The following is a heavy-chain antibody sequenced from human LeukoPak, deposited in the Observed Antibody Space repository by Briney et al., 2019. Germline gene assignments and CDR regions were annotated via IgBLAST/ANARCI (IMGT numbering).Heavy chain of an antibody. CDR3: AKGYSSSPGDY. Sequence: GGSLRLSCAASGFTFSTYALSWVRQAPGKGLEWVSTISGSGGSTYYADSVKGRFTISRDNSKNTLYLQMNSLRAEDTAVYYCAKGYSSSPGDYWGQGTLVTVSS. CDR1: GFTFSTYA. D-gene: IGHD6-13*01. CDR2: ISGSGGST. J-gene: IGHJ4*02. V-gene: IGHV3-23*01.